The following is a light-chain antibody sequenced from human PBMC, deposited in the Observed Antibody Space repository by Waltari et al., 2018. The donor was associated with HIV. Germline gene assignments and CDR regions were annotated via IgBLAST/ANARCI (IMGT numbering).Light chain of an antibody. J-gene: IGLJ3*02. V-gene: IGLV2-14*03. CDR2: DVT. CDR1: SSDVDYYNY. Sequence: QSALTQPASVSGSPGQSITISCTGISSDVDYYNYDCWYQQHPGKAPKLMIYDVTHRPSGVSNRFSGSKSGKTASLTISGLQAEDEADYYCSSYTSSSWVFGGGTKLTVL. CDR3: SSYTSSSWV.